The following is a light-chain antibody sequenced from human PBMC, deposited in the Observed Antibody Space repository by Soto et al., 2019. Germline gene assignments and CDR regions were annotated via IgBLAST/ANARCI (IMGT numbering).Light chain of an antibody. V-gene: IGLV2-23*01. Sequence: QSVLTQPASVSGSPGQSITISCTGTSSDVVSYNLVSWYQQHPGKAPKLMIYEGSKRPSGVSNRFSGSKSGNTASLTISGLQAEDEADYYCCSYAGSVVFGGGTK. J-gene: IGLJ2*01. CDR2: EGS. CDR3: CSYAGSVV. CDR1: SSDVVSYNL.